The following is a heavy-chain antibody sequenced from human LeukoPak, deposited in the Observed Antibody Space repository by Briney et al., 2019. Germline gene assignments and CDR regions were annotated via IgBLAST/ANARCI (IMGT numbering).Heavy chain of an antibody. CDR1: GFTLSSYS. CDR3: ARDRDY. CDR2: ISSSSSTI. J-gene: IGHJ4*02. V-gene: IGHV3-48*01. Sequence: GGSLRLSCAASGFTLSSYSMNWVRQAPGKGLEWVSYISSSSSTIYYADSVKGRFTISRDNAKNSLYLQVNSLRAEDTAVYYCARDRDYWGQGTLVTVSS.